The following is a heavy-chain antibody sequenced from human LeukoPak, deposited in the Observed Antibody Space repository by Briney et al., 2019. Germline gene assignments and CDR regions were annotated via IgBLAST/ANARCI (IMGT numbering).Heavy chain of an antibody. CDR1: GYTFTSYD. J-gene: IGHJ4*02. Sequence: GASVKVSCKASGYTFTSYDIKWVRQATGQGLEWMGWMNPNSGNTGYAQKFQGRVTITRNTSISTAYMELSSLRSEDTAVYYCARGDYDILTGYYYFDYWGQGTLVTVSS. CDR2: MNPNSGNT. V-gene: IGHV1-8*03. D-gene: IGHD3-9*01. CDR3: ARGDYDILTGYYYFDY.